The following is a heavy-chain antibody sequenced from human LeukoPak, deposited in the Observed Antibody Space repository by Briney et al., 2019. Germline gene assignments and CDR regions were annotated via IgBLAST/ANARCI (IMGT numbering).Heavy chain of an antibody. Sequence: SETLSLTCAVSGYSISGGYYWGWIRPPPGKGLEWIGNIYHSGSTYYNPSLKSRVTISVDTSNNQFSLKLSSVTAADTAVYYCARTAEYYYDSSGYFDYWGQGTLVTVSS. V-gene: IGHV4-38-2*01. D-gene: IGHD3-22*01. CDR3: ARTAEYYYDSSGYFDY. J-gene: IGHJ4*02. CDR1: GYSISGGYY. CDR2: IYHSGST.